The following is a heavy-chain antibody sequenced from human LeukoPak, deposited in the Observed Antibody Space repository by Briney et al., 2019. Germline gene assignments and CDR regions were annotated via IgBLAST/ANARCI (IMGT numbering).Heavy chain of an antibody. CDR3: ARGPTVLNDAFDI. CDR2: LKYDGIEK. CDR1: GFTFSNYW. J-gene: IGHJ3*02. D-gene: IGHD4-23*01. V-gene: IGHV3-7*03. Sequence: PGGSLRLSCVGSGFTFSNYWMTWVRQAPGKGLEWVAGLKYDGIEKYHVGSVEGRFTISRDNSKNTLYLQMNSLRAEDTAVYYCARGPTVLNDAFDIWGQGTMVTVSS.